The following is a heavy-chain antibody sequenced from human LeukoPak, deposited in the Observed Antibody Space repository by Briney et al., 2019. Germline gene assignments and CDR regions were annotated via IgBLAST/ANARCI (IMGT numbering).Heavy chain of an antibody. CDR2: ISGSGGGT. D-gene: IGHD3-10*01. J-gene: IGHJ4*02. Sequence: GGSLRLSCAASGFTFSSYAMSWVRQAPGKGLEWVSAISGSGGGTYYADSVKGRFTISRDNSKNTLYLQMNSLRAEDTAVYYCAKGVVVRGVNPHYFDYWGQGTLVTVSS. CDR1: GFTFSSYA. CDR3: AKGVVVRGVNPHYFDY. V-gene: IGHV3-23*01.